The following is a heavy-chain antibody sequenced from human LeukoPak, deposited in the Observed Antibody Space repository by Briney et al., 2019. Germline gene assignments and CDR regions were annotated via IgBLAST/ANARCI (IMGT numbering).Heavy chain of an antibody. CDR1: GFTFSDYY. CDR2: ISSSGSTI. CDR3: ARGSLGYCSSTSCYTPFDY. V-gene: IGHV3-11*01. D-gene: IGHD2-2*02. J-gene: IGHJ4*02. Sequence: GGSLRLSCAAPGFTFSDYYMSWIRQAPGKGLEWVSYISSSGSTIYYADSVKGRFTISRDNAKNSLYLQMNSLRAEDTAVYYCARGSLGYCSSTSCYTPFDYWGQGTLVTVSS.